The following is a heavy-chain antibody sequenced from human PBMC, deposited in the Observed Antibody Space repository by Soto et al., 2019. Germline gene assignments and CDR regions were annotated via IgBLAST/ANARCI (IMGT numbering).Heavy chain of an antibody. D-gene: IGHD3-10*02. CDR2: IHYGGST. V-gene: IGHV4-59*01. CDR3: ARSMFGELGY. CDR1: GGSINDYF. Sequence: SLTCTVSGGSINDYFWSWIRQPPGKGLEWIAYIHYGGSTNYNPSLKSRVTISVDRSKNQFSLKLTSMTAADTAVYYCARSMFGELGYWGPGTLVTVSS. J-gene: IGHJ4*02.